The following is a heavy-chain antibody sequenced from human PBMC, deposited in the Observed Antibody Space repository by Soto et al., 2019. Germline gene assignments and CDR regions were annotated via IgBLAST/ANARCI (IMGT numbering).Heavy chain of an antibody. V-gene: IGHV4-59*01. CDR3: ARRYAGNFDY. J-gene: IGHJ4*02. D-gene: IGHD2-8*01. CDR1: GGSISSYY. Sequence: PSETLSLTCTVSGGSISSYYWSWNRQPPGKGLEWIGYIYYSGSTNYNPSLKSRVTISVDTSKNQFSLKLSSVTAADTAVYYCARRYAGNFDYWGQGTLVTVSS. CDR2: IYYSGST.